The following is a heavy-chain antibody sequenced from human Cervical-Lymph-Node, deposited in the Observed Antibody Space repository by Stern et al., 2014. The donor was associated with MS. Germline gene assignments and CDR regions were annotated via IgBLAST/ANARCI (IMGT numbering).Heavy chain of an antibody. CDR1: GYTFTSYG. CDR2: LGTYNGNT. V-gene: IGHV1-18*01. CDR3: ARDIYCSGGTCYFEFFDY. D-gene: IGHD2-15*01. J-gene: IGHJ4*02. Sequence: VQLVQSGAEVKKPGASVKASCRASGYTFTSYGISWVRQAPGQGLEGMGWLGTYNGNTNYAQKVQGPVNMTTTTTPRTTEKELRSLISDDTAVYYCARDIYCSGGTCYFEFFDYWGQGTLVAVS.